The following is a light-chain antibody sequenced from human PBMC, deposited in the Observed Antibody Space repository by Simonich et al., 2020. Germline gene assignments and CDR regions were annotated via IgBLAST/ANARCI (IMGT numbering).Light chain of an antibody. V-gene: IGLV3-10*01. J-gene: IGLJ2*01. CDR2: EDS. CDR1: TLPKKY. CDR3: YSTDSSGNHRV. Sequence: SYELTQPPSVSVSPGQTARIPCSGDTLPKKYAYWYQQKSGQAPVLVIYEDSNRPAGIPERVSGSSSGTMATLTISGAQVEDEADYYCYSTDSSGNHRVFGGGTKLTVL.